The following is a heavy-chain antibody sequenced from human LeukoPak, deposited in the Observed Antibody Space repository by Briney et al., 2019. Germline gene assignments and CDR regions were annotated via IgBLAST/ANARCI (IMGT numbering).Heavy chain of an antibody. CDR1: GFAFSNYA. D-gene: IGHD6-6*01. J-gene: IGHJ4*02. CDR2: ISGTGGNT. Sequence: GGSLRLSCAASGFAFSNYAMSWVRHAPGKGLEWVSAISGTGGNTYYADSVKGRFTISRDNSKNTLHLQMNSLRAEDTAVYYCAKDATIAPRLVDYWGQGTLVTVSS. V-gene: IGHV3-23*01. CDR3: AKDATIAPRLVDY.